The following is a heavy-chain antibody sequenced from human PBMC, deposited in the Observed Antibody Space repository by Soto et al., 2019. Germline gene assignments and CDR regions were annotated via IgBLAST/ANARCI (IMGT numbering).Heavy chain of an antibody. Sequence: LRLSCAASGFTFSSYGMHWVRQAPGKGLEWVAVISYDGSNEYYADSVKGRFTISRDNSKNTLYLQMNSLRAEDTAVYYCANSDSSGYYQYWGQGTLVTVSS. CDR1: GFTFSSYG. J-gene: IGHJ4*02. V-gene: IGHV3-30*18. CDR3: ANSDSSGYYQY. CDR2: ISYDGSNE. D-gene: IGHD3-22*01.